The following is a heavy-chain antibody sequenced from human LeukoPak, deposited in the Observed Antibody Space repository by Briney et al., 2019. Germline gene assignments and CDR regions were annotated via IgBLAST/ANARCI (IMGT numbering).Heavy chain of an antibody. CDR3: ANVLDY. CDR1: GFTFDDYA. V-gene: IGHV3-9*01. J-gene: IGHJ4*02. CDR2: ISWNSGSI. Sequence: PGRSLRLSCAASGFTFDDYAMHWVRQAPGKGLEWVSGISWNSGSIGYADSVKGRFTISRDNAKSSLYLQMNSLRAEDTALYYCANVLDYWGQGTLVTVSS.